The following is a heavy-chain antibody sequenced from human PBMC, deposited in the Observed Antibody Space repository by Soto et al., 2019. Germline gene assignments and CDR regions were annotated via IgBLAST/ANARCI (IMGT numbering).Heavy chain of an antibody. D-gene: IGHD3-22*01. J-gene: IGHJ5*02. Sequence: SETLSLTCAVSGSSISSSNWWSWVRQPPGKGLEWIGEVYHSGSTNYNPSLKSRVTISVDKSKNQFSLKLSSVTAADTAVYYCARWSLYYYDSSGYYNWFDPWGQGTLVTVSS. CDR2: VYHSGST. V-gene: IGHV4-4*02. CDR1: GSSISSSNW. CDR3: ARWSLYYYDSSGYYNWFDP.